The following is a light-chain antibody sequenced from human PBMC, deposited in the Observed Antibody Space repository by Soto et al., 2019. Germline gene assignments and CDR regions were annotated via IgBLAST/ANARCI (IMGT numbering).Light chain of an antibody. CDR2: DAS. J-gene: IGKJ4*01. CDR1: QTVRNNY. Sequence: EFVLTDSKCTVALSPVGRATLSCRASQTVRNNYLAWYQQKPGQAPRLLIYDASSRATGIPDRFSGGGSGTDFTLTISRLEPEDFAVYYCQQFSGYPLTFGGGTKVDIK. V-gene: IGKV3-20*01. CDR3: QQFSGYPLT.